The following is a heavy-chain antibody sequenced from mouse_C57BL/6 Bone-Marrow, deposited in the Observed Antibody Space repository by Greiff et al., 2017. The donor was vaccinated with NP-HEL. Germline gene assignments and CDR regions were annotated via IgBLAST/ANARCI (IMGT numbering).Heavy chain of an antibody. CDR2: IYPGDGDT. J-gene: IGHJ4*01. Sequence: QVQLQQSGPELVKPGASVKISCKASGYAFSSSWMNWVKQRPGKGLEWIGRIYPGDGDTNYNGKFKGKATLTADKSSSTAYMQLSSLTSEDSAVYFCARLYYGNYETAYAMDYWGQGTSVTVPS. CDR1: GYAFSSSW. V-gene: IGHV1-82*01. CDR3: ARLYYGNYETAYAMDY. D-gene: IGHD2-1*01.